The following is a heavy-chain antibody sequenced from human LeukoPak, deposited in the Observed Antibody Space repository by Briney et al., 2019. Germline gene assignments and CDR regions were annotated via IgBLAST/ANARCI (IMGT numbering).Heavy chain of an antibody. CDR3: AELGITMIGGV. J-gene: IGHJ6*04. D-gene: IGHD3-10*02. CDR1: GESFSDYN. Sequence: LSLTCAVYGESFSDYNWSWLRQPPGKGLEWVSYISSSGSTIYYADSVKGRFTISRDNAKNSLYLQMNSLRAEDTAVYYCAELGITMIGGVWGKGTTVTISS. V-gene: IGHV3-11*04. CDR2: ISSSGSTI.